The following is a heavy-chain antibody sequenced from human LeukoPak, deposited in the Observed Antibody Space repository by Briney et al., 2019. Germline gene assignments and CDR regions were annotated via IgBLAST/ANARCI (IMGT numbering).Heavy chain of an antibody. Sequence: PSETLSLTCTVSGGSISSYYWSWIRQPPGKGLEWIGYIYYSGSTNYNPSLKSRVTISVDTSKNQFSLKLSSVTADDTAVYYCARAAGIAARPGRGGGYYYYYMDVWGKGTTVTVSS. D-gene: IGHD6-6*01. CDR3: ARAAGIAARPGRGGGYYYYYMDV. CDR1: GGSISSYY. J-gene: IGHJ6*03. CDR2: IYYSGST. V-gene: IGHV4-59*01.